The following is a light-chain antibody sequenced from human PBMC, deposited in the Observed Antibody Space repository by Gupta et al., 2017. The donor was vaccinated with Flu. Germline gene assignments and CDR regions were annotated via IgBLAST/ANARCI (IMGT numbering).Light chain of an antibody. J-gene: IGKJ2*01. CDR1: QDSGND. Sequence: DIQLTPSPSSLPASVGDRVTITCRASQDSGNDLGWYQQKPGKAPKRLIYGASSLQGGVPSRFSGSGSGTEFTLTISSLQPEDFATYYCLQHNSYPQTFGQGTKLEIK. CDR3: LQHNSYPQT. CDR2: GAS. V-gene: IGKV1-17*01.